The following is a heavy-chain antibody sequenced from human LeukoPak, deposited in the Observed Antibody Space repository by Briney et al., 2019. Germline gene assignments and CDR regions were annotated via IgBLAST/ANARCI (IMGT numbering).Heavy chain of an antibody. D-gene: IGHD3-22*01. CDR2: IIPIFGTA. CDR1: GGTFSSYA. J-gene: IGHJ4*02. CDR3: ARSYSSAPIV. V-gene: IGHV1-69*06. Sequence: VASVKVSCKASGGTFSSYAISWVRQAPGQGLEWMGGIIPIFGTANYAQKFQGRVTITADKSTSTAYMELSSLRSDDTAMYYCARSYSSAPIVWGQGTLVTVSS.